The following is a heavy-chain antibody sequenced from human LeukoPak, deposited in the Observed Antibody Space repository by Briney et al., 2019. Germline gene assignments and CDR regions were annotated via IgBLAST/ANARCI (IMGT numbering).Heavy chain of an antibody. CDR1: GGSISSYY. V-gene: IGHV4-59*01. CDR3: ARVKGPNYYYYGMDV. J-gene: IGHJ6*02. Sequence: PSETLSLTCTVSGGSISSYYWSWIRQPPGKGLEWIGYIYYSGSTNYNPSLKSRVTISVGTSKNQFSLKLSSVTAADTAVYYCARVKGPNYYYYGMDVWGQGTTVTVSS. CDR2: IYYSGST.